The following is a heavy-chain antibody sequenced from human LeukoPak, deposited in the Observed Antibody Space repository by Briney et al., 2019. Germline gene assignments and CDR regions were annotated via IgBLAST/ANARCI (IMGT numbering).Heavy chain of an antibody. CDR2: ISSDVSNT. CDR3: AASGGGYKIGWFQGVFDY. Sequence: GRSLRLSCVASGFTFSPDAIHGVRQAPGKGLKWVAVISSDVSNTYYADSVKGRFTISRDNSKNTVYLQMNSLGPEDTAVYYCAASGGGYKIGWFQGVFDYWGQGTLVTVSS. D-gene: IGHD6-19*01. CDR1: GFTFSPDA. V-gene: IGHV3-30*03. J-gene: IGHJ4*02.